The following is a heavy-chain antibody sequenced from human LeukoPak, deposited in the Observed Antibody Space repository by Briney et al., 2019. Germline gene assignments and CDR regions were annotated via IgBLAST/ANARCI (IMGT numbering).Heavy chain of an antibody. CDR3: AKGRGSGSSSFGY. D-gene: IGHD3-10*01. J-gene: IGHJ4*02. V-gene: IGHV3-7*01. Sequence: PGGSLRLSCAASGFTFSSYWMSWVRQAPGKGLEWVANIKQDGSEKYYADSVKGRFTISRDNSKNTLYLQMNSLRAEDTAVYYCAKGRGSGSSSFGYWGQGTLVTVSS. CDR2: IKQDGSEK. CDR1: GFTFSSYW.